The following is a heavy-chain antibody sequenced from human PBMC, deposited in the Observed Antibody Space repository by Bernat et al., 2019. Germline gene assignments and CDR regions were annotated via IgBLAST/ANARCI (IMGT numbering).Heavy chain of an antibody. CDR3: AGQRVYYDSSAYYYRAGFFDY. J-gene: IGHJ4*02. CDR2: IFYSGST. V-gene: IGHV4-39*01. Sequence: QLQLQESGPGLVKPSETLSLTCTVSGASISSGSYYWGWIRQPPGKGLEWIGTIFYSGSTYYNPSLKSRVTISVDTSKKQFSLKLSSVTAADTAVYYCAGQRVYYDSSAYYYRAGFFDYWGQGTLVTVSS. D-gene: IGHD3-22*01. CDR1: GASISSGSYY.